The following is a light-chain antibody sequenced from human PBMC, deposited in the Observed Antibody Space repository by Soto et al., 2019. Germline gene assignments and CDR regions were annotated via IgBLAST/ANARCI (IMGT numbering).Light chain of an antibody. CDR3: QQANSFPIT. CDR2: DAS. J-gene: IGKJ5*01. CDR1: QGIVRW. Sequence: DIQMTQSPSTLSASVGDKVTITCRASQGIVRWLAWYQQKPGKAPKLLIYDASSLESGVPSRFSGSGAGTEFTLTINSLQPDDFATYYCQQANSFPITFGQGTRLEIK. V-gene: IGKV1-5*01.